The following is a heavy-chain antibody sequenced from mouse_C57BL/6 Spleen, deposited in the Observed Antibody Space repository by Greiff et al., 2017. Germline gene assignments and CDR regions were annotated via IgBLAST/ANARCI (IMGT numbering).Heavy chain of an antibody. CDR3: ARRGTTVVAYPPFDY. CDR2: IYPRSGNT. J-gene: IGHJ2*01. V-gene: IGHV1-81*01. CDR1: GYTFTSYG. Sequence: VQLQESGAELARPGASVKLSCKASGYTFTSYGISWVKQRTGQGLEWIGEIYPRSGNTYYNEKFKGKATLTADKSSSTAYMELRSLTSEDSAVYFCARRGTTVVAYPPFDYWGQGTTLTVSS. D-gene: IGHD1-1*01.